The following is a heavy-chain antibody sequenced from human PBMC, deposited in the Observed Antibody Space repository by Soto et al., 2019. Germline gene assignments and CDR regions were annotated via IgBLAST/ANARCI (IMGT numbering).Heavy chain of an antibody. CDR3: ARAKAVVIAALDI. V-gene: IGHV3-23*01. CDR1: GFMFNNSA. D-gene: IGHD2-21*01. CDR2: VSDNGGSRGGT. J-gene: IGHJ3*02. Sequence: GGSLRLSCKASGFMFNNSAMTWVRQAPGPGLQWVASVSDNGGSRGGTYYADSVKGRFTISRDNSKNTLYLQLDSLTGADTAVYYCARAKAVVIAALDIWGQGTMVTVSS.